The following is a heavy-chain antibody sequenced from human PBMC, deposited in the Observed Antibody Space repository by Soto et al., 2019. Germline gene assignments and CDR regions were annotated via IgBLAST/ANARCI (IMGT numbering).Heavy chain of an antibody. V-gene: IGHV4-59*08. CDR3: ARGSWDDVSGHYYMDV. J-gene: IGHJ6*03. Sequence: PSETLSLTCTVSGGSISSYYWSWIRQPPGKGLEWIGYIYYSGSTNYNPSLKSRVTISVDTSKNQFSLKLSSVTAADTAVYYCARGSWDDVSGHYYMDVWGKGTTVTVSS. D-gene: IGHD1-1*01. CDR1: GGSISSYY. CDR2: IYYSGST.